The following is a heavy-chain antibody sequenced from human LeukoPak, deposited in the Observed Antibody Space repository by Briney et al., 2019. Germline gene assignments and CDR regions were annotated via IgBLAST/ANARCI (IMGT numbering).Heavy chain of an antibody. Sequence: ASVKVSCKVSGYTLTELSMHWVRQAPGKGLEWMGGFDPEDGETIYAQKFQGRVTMTEDTSTDTAYMELSSLRSEDTAAYYCATDRPYYYDSSGYYYFDYWGQGTLVTVSS. CDR2: FDPEDGET. CDR3: ATDRPYYYDSSGYYYFDY. J-gene: IGHJ4*02. CDR1: GYTLTELS. V-gene: IGHV1-24*01. D-gene: IGHD3-22*01.